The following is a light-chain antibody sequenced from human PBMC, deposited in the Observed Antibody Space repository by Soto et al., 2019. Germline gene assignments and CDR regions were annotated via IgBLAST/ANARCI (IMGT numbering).Light chain of an antibody. CDR3: SSYTSSSTPYV. CDR2: DVS. J-gene: IGLJ1*01. CDR1: SSDVGGYNY. V-gene: IGLV2-14*01. Sequence: QSALTQPASVSGSPGQSITISCTGTSSDVGGYNYVSWYQQHPGKAPKLMIYDVSNRPSGVSNRFSGSKSGNTASLTISGLQAEDEADYYCSSYTSSSTPYVCGHGTKLTVL.